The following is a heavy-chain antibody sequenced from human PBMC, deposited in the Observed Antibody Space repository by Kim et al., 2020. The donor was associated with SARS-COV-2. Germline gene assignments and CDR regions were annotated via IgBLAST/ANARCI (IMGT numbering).Heavy chain of an antibody. CDR3: ARVLTSGWSYFDY. V-gene: IGHV3-21*04. D-gene: IGHD6-19*01. J-gene: IGHJ4*02. Sequence: YADQVKGRFTISRANARASLYLQMNSLRAEDTAVYYCARVLTSGWSYFDYWGQGTLVTVSS.